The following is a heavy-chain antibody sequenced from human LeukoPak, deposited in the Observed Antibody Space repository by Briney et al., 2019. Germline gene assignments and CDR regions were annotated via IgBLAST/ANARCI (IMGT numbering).Heavy chain of an antibody. J-gene: IGHJ4*02. CDR3: ARGWSYYYGSGSLDY. CDR2: ISGSGGST. CDR1: GFTFSSYA. V-gene: IGHV3-23*01. D-gene: IGHD3-10*01. Sequence: GGSLRLSCAASGFTFSSYAMSWVRQAPGKGLEWVSAISGSGGSTYYADSVKGRFTISRDNSKNTLYLQMNSLRVEDTAVYYCARGWSYYYGSGSLDYWGQGVLVTVSS.